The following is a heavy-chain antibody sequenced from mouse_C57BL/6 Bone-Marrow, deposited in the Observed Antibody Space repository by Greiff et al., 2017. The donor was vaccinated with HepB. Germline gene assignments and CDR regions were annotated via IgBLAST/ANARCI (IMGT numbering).Heavy chain of an antibody. J-gene: IGHJ4*01. CDR3: AAYYSNYDYAMDY. V-gene: IGHV1-64*01. CDR2: IHPNSGST. D-gene: IGHD2-5*01. CDR1: GYTFTSYW. Sequence: QVQLQQPGAELVKPGASVKLSCKASGYTFTSYWMHWVKQRPGQGLEWIGMIHPNSGSTNYNEKFKSKATLTVDKSSSTAYMQLSSLTSEDSAVYYCAAYYSNYDYAMDYWGQGTSVTVSS.